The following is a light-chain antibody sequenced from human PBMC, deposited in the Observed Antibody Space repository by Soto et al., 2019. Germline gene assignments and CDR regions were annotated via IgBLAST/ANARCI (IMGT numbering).Light chain of an antibody. Sequence: SYELTQPPSVSVSPGQTASITCSGDKLGDKYACWYQQKPGQSPVLVIYQDIKRPSGIPERFSGSNSGNTATLTISGTQAIDEADYYCQAWDSSTGVFGAGTKLTVL. CDR3: QAWDSSTGV. V-gene: IGLV3-1*01. J-gene: IGLJ1*01. CDR2: QDI. CDR1: KLGDKY.